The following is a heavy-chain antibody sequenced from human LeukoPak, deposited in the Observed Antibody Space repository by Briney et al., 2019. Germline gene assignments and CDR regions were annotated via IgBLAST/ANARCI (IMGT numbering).Heavy chain of an antibody. V-gene: IGHV3-30*02. CDR2: IPYDGSDK. D-gene: IGHD4-17*01. CDR1: GFPFSSYG. Sequence: GGSLRLSCAASGFPFSSYGMHWVRQAPGKGLEWVAFIPYDGSDKFYADSVKGRFTISRDNSKNTLYLQMNSLRAEDTAVYYCAKGAYGDYYYYMDVWGKGTTVTVSS. J-gene: IGHJ6*03. CDR3: AKGAYGDYYYYMDV.